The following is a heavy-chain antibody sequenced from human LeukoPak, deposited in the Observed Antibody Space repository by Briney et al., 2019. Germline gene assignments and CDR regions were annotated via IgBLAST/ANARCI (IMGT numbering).Heavy chain of an antibody. J-gene: IGHJ3*02. CDR3: AREYYDILTGYHDAFDI. CDR2: ISYDGSNK. D-gene: IGHD3-9*01. CDR1: GFTFSSYA. V-gene: IGHV3-30*04. Sequence: GGSLRLSCAASGFTFSSYAMHWVRQAPGKGLEWVSVISYDGSNKYYADSVKGRFTISRDNSKNTLYLQMNSLRAEDTAVYYCAREYYDILTGYHDAFDIWGQGTMVTVSS.